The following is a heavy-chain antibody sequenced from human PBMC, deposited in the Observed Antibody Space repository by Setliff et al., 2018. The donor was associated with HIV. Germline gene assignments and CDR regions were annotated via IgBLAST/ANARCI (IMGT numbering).Heavy chain of an antibody. J-gene: IGHJ6*03. D-gene: IGHD6-13*01. CDR3: VRDGSAAGRYYSYMDV. Sequence: GSLRLSCVGSGFTFSTYSMSWVRQVPGKGLEWIAYIYTSSSTIHYGDSVKGRFTISRDNAKNSVYLQMNSLRTEDTAVYYCVRDGSAAGRYYSYMDVWGKGTTVTVSS. CDR2: IYTSSSTI. CDR1: GFTFSTYS. V-gene: IGHV3-48*01.